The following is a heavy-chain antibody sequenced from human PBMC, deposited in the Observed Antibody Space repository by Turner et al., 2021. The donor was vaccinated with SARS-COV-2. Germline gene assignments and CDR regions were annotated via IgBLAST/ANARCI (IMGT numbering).Heavy chain of an antibody. D-gene: IGHD2-21*02. V-gene: IGHV4-4*07. J-gene: IGHJ4*02. CDR3: AREQYCAGNCYPHFDS. Sequence: QVVLQESGPGLVEPSETLSLTCTVSGGSISGYYWSWLRPPAGKELQWIGHVYSSGSTTDNPSLQTRLSMSVDTSRNEVSLRLTSVTAADTAVYYCAREQYCAGNCYPHFDSWGQGTRVIVSS. CDR1: GGSISGYY. CDR2: VYSSGST.